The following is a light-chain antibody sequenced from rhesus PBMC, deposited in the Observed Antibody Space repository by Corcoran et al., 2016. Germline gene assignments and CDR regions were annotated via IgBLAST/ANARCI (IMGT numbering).Light chain of an antibody. CDR3: QHYGSREFT. CDR2: KAS. V-gene: IGKV1-22*01. J-gene: IGKJ3*01. Sequence: DIQMTQSPSSLSASVGDTVTITCRASQSISNWLAWYQQKPGKAPKLVIYKASTLQTGVPSRFSGSGAGTDFTLTIRSLQSEDFATYYCQHYGSREFTFGPGTKLDIK. CDR1: QSISNW.